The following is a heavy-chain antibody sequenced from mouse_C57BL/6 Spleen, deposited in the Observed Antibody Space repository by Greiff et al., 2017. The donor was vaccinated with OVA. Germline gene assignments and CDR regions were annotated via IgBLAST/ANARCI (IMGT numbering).Heavy chain of an antibody. V-gene: IGHV1-7*01. D-gene: IGHD2-5*01. CDR3: AREDSNYVFDY. J-gene: IGHJ2*01. CDR1: GYTFTSYW. Sequence: QVQLKESGAELAKPGASVKLSCKASGYTFTSYWMHWVRQRPGQGLEWIGYINPSSGYTKYNQKFKDKATLTADKSSSTAYMQLSSLTYEDSAVYYCAREDSNYVFDYWGQGTTLTVSS. CDR2: INPSSGYT.